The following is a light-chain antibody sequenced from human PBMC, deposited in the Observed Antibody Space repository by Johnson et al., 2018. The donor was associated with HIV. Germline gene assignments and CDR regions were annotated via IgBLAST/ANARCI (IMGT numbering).Light chain of an antibody. J-gene: IGLJ1*01. CDR3: GTWDSSLSAGV. Sequence: QSVLTQPPSVSAAPGQKVTISCSGNTSKIENNYVSWYQQFPERAPKLLIYDNNTRPSGIPDRFSGSKSGTSATLGITGLQTGAEADYYCGTWDSSLSAGVFGTGTKVTVL. CDR2: DNN. CDR1: TSKIENNY. V-gene: IGLV1-51*01.